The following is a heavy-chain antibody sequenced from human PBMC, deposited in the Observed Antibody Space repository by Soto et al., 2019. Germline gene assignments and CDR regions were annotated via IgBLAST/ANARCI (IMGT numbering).Heavy chain of an antibody. D-gene: IGHD3-10*01. J-gene: IGHJ5*02. Sequence: GGSLRLSCAASGFTFSSYSMNWVRQAPGKGLEWVSYISSSSSTIYYADSVKGRFTISRDNAKNSLYLQMNSLRAEDTAVYYWARDPEADPSSVWFGELSTNWFDPWGQGTLVTVSS. CDR2: ISSSSSTI. V-gene: IGHV3-48*01. CDR3: ARDPEADPSSVWFGELSTNWFDP. CDR1: GFTFSSYS.